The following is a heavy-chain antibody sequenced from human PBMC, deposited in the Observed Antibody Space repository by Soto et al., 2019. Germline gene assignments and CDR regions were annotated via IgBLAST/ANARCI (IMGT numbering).Heavy chain of an antibody. Sequence: SETLSLTCSVSGYSVSSSDYYWAWIRQPPGKGLEWIGGMLYSGLTYYNPTLKSRVTLSVDTSKNQFSVGLNSVTASDTAVYYCAPLSVSLSGPYGIHVWGQGTTVTVSS. CDR3: APLSVSLSGPYGIHV. V-gene: IGHV4-39*01. CDR1: GYSVSSSDYY. D-gene: IGHD2-15*01. J-gene: IGHJ6*02. CDR2: MLYSGLT.